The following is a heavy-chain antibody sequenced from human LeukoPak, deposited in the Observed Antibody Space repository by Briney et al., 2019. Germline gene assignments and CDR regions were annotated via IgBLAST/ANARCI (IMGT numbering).Heavy chain of an antibody. Sequence: SQTLSLTCTVSGASIRSGDYYWSWIRQHPGKGLEWIGYIYYSGSTYYNPSLKSRVTISVDTSKNQFSLKLSSVTAADTAVYYCARGQYSGSHFDYWGQGTLVTVSS. CDR3: ARGQYSGSHFDY. V-gene: IGHV4-31*03. D-gene: IGHD5-12*01. CDR1: GASIRSGDYY. CDR2: IYYSGST. J-gene: IGHJ4*02.